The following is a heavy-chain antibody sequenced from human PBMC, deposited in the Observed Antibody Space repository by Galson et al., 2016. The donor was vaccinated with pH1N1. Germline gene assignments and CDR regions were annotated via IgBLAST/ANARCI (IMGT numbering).Heavy chain of an antibody. J-gene: IGHJ4*02. D-gene: IGHD3-9*01. CDR3: ARAYYDPLTRFSGAFDY. CDR1: GFTFDSHE. V-gene: IGHV3-48*03. CDR2: ISSGGNTM. Sequence: SLRLSCAVSGFTFDSHEMNWVRQAPGKGLEWVASISSGGNTMFYADSVKGRFIISRDNAKNSLYLQMNSLRVEDTAVYYCARAYYDPLTRFSGAFDYWDQGTLVTVSS.